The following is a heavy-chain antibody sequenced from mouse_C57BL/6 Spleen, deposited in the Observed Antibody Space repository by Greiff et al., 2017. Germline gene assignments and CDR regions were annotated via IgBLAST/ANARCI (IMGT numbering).Heavy chain of an antibody. Sequence: VQLQQSGAELVKPGASVKMSCKASGYTFTTYPIEWMKQNHGKSLEWIGNFHPYNDDPKYNEKFEGKATLTVEKSSSTVYLELSRLTSDDSAVYYCARRVSNWDWFAYWGQGTLVTVSA. D-gene: IGHD4-1*01. CDR2: FHPYNDDP. CDR3: ARRVSNWDWFAY. J-gene: IGHJ3*01. V-gene: IGHV1-47*01. CDR1: GYTFTTYP.